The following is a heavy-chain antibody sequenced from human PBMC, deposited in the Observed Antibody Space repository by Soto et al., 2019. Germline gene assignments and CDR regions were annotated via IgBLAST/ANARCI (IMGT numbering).Heavy chain of an antibody. V-gene: IGHV3-23*01. CDR3: ARDPNGDYVGAFDD. D-gene: IGHD4-17*01. CDR1: GFTFSRYA. J-gene: IGHJ4*02. CDR2: ITGSGAGT. Sequence: EVQLLESGGGLVQPGGSLRLSCVASGFTFSRYALTWVRQAPGRGLEWVSSITGSGAGTDYADSVRGRFTISRDNSENTLYLQMNSLRAEDTALYYCARDPNGDYVGAFDDLGQGTLVTVSS.